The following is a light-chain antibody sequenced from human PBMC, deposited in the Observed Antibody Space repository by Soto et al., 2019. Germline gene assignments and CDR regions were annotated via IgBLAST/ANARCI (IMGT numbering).Light chain of an antibody. CDR1: QSVSYY. J-gene: IGKJ5*01. CDR2: DAS. CDR3: QQRSDWIT. Sequence: EIVLTQSPATLSLSPGERATLSCRASQSVSYYLAWYQQRPGQAPRLLIYDASSRATGIPARFSGSGSGTDFTLTISRLEPEDFAVYYCQQRSDWITFGQGRRLEIK. V-gene: IGKV3-11*01.